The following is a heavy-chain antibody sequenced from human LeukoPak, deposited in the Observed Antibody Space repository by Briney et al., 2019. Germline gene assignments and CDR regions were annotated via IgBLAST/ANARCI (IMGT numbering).Heavy chain of an antibody. CDR2: ISSSSSYI. D-gene: IGHD5-18*01. CDR1: GFTFSSYS. J-gene: IGHJ4*02. V-gene: IGHV3-21*01. CDR3: ARGGGYSYGSFDY. Sequence: GGSLRLSCATSGFTFSSYSMNWVRQAPGKGLEWVSSISSSSSYIYYADSVKGRFTISRDNAKNSLYLQMNSLGAEDTAVYYCARGGGYSYGSFDYWGQGTLVTVSS.